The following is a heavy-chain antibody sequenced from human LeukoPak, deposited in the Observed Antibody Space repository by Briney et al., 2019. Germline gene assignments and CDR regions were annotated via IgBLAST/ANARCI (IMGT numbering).Heavy chain of an antibody. D-gene: IGHD6-19*01. V-gene: IGHV3-48*03. CDR3: VRDRGSGIAVAFDY. CDR2: ISSSGSTI. Sequence: PGGSLRLSCAASGFTFSSYEMNWGRQAPGKGLEWVSYISSSGSTIYYADSVKGRFTISRDNAKNSLYLQMNSLRAEDTAVYYCVRDRGSGIAVAFDYWGQGTLVTVSS. J-gene: IGHJ4*02. CDR1: GFTFSSYE.